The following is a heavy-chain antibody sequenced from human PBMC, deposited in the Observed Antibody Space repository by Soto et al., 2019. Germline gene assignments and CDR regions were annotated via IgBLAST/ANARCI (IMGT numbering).Heavy chain of an antibody. Sequence: SETLSLTCTVSGGPISSSSYYWGWIRQPPGKGLEWIGSIYYSGSTYYNPSLKSRVTISVDTSKSQFSLKLSSVTAADTAVYYCASLWFGELFSQVWFDPWGQGTLVTVSS. V-gene: IGHV4-39*01. J-gene: IGHJ5*02. CDR2: IYYSGST. CDR3: ASLWFGELFSQVWFDP. CDR1: GGPISSSSYY. D-gene: IGHD3-10*01.